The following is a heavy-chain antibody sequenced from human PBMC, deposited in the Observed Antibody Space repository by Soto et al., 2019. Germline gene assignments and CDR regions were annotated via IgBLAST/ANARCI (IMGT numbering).Heavy chain of an antibody. CDR2: IDPSDSYT. V-gene: IGHV5-10-1*01. J-gene: IGHJ6*02. CDR3: ARRDCSSPSCYLSYYYGMDV. Sequence: GEPLKISCKGSGYSFSSYWIIWVRQMPGKGLEWMGNIDPSDSYTKYSPSFQGHVTISADKSISTAYLQWSSLRASDTAVYYCARRDCSSPSCYLSYYYGMDVWGQGTTVTVSS. D-gene: IGHD2-2*01. CDR1: GYSFSSYW.